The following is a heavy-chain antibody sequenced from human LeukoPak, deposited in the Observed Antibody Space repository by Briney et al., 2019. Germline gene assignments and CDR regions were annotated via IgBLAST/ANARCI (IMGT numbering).Heavy chain of an antibody. CDR2: IYTSGST. D-gene: IGHD6-19*01. J-gene: IGHJ4*02. CDR1: GGSISNNY. V-gene: IGHV4-4*09. Sequence: KASETLSLTCTVSGGSISNNYWSWIRQSPGKGLEWIGYIYTSGSTNYNPSLKSRVTISVDTSKNQFSLKLSSVTAADTAVYYCARHFIAVASYFDYWGQGTLVTVSS. CDR3: ARHFIAVASYFDY.